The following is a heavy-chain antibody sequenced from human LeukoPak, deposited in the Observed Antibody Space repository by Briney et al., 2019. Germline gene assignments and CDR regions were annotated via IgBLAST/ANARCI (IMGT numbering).Heavy chain of an antibody. CDR2: IYYSGST. V-gene: IGHV4-59*08. Sequence: PSETLSLTCTVSGGSISSYYWSWIRQPPGKGLEWIGYIYYSGSTNYNPYLKSRVTISVDTTKNQFPLKLSSVTAADTAVYYCARNTDYGDYDYWGQGTLVTVSS. D-gene: IGHD4-17*01. J-gene: IGHJ4*02. CDR3: ARNTDYGDYDY. CDR1: GGSISSYY.